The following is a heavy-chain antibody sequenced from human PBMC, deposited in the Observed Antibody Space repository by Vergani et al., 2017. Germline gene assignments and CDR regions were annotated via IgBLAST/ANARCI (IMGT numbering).Heavy chain of an antibody. J-gene: IGHJ6*02. CDR3: ARVMYRYEASTGYRLEGMDI. D-gene: IGHD3-9*01. CDR2: SYSTGST. V-gene: IGHV4-59*13. Sequence: QVQLEESGPGLVKPSETLSLTCTVSGGSFNTYYWSWIRQSPGKGLEWIGYSYSTGSTNYNPSLNSRVTMSVDTSKNQFSLKLRSVTAADTAVYFCARVMYRYEASTGYRLEGMDIWGQGTTVTISS. CDR1: GGSFNTYY.